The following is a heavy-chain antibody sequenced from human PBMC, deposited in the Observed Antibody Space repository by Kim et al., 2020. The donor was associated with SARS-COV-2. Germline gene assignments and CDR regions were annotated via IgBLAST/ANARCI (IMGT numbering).Heavy chain of an antibody. V-gene: IGHV4-34*01. CDR3: ARGRQSYVY. CDR2: GST. Sequence: GSTNYNPSLKSRVTISVDTSKNQFTLKLSSVTAADTAVYYCARGRQSYVYWGQGTLVTVSS. J-gene: IGHJ4*02. D-gene: IGHD5-18*01.